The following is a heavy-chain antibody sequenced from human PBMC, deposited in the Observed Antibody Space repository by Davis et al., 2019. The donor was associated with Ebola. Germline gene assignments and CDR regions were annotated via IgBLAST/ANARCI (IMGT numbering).Heavy chain of an antibody. D-gene: IGHD6-13*01. V-gene: IGHV3-48*01. CDR3: ARVESVGGGQQLGWFDP. CDR1: GFTFSSYS. CDR2: ISSSSSTI. J-gene: IGHJ5*02. Sequence: GESLKISCAASGFTFSSYSMNWVRQAPGKGLEWVSYISSSSSTIYYTNSVRGRFTISRDNSENTLYLQMNSLRAEDTAVYYCARVESVGGGQQLGWFDPWGQGTLVTVSS.